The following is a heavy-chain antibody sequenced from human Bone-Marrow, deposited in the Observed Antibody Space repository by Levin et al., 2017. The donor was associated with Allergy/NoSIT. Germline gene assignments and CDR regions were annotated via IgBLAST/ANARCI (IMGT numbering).Heavy chain of an antibody. D-gene: IGHD1-14*01. J-gene: IGHJ5*01. V-gene: IGHV3-48*03. CDR1: GFDFDAYV. CDR3: AGQTAETVLLDS. CDR2: VSSSGATT. Sequence: GESLKISCAATGFDFDAYVMTWVRQAPGKGLEWVSSVSSSGATTYYADSVKGRFSITRSSVRTSLFLRMDRLRVEDSGVYFCAGQTAETVLLDSWGHGTLVPVSS.